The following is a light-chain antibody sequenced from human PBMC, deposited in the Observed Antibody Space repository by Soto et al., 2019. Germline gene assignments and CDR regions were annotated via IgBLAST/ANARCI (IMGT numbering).Light chain of an antibody. CDR1: SSDVGGYNY. J-gene: IGLJ2*01. V-gene: IGLV2-14*01. CDR2: DVS. CDR3: SSYTSSSTLV. Sequence: QSALTQPASVSGSPGQSITISCTVTSSDVGGYNYVSWYQQHPGKAPKLMIYDVSNRPSGVSNRFSGSKSGNTASLTISGLQAEDEADYYCSSYTSSSTLVVGVGTKVTVL.